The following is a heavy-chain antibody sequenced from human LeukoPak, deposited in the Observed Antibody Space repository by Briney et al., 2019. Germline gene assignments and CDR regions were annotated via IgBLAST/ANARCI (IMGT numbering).Heavy chain of an antibody. D-gene: IGHD3-10*01. CDR1: GFTFSSYA. CDR3: AKAGTSGSYYFDY. CDR2: ISGSGGST. V-gene: IGHV3-23*01. Sequence: GGSLRLSCAASGFTFSSYAMSWVRQAPGKGLEWVSAISGSGGSTYYADSVKSRFTISRDNSKNTLYLQMNSLRAEDTAVYYCAKAGTSGSYYFDYWGQGTLVTVSS. J-gene: IGHJ4*02.